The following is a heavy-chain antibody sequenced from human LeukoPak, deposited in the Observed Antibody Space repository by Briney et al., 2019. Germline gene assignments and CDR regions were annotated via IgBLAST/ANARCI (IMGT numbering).Heavy chain of an antibody. Sequence: PGGSLRLSCAASGFTFSYHWMSWVRQAPGKGLEWVANIKNDGAVKNYVDSVKGRFTISRDNAKNSLYLQMNSLRAEDTAVYYCAKDSYSKGDFWGQGVLVIVSS. CDR2: IKNDGAVK. D-gene: IGHD6-13*01. J-gene: IGHJ4*02. CDR3: AKDSYSKGDF. CDR1: GFTFSYHW. V-gene: IGHV3-7*01.